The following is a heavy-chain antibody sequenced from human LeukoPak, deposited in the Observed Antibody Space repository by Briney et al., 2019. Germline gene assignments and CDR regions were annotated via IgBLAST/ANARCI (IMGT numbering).Heavy chain of an antibody. Sequence: ASVKVSCKASGYTFTNYAINWVRQAPGQGLEWMGWINTNTGNPTYAQGFTGRFVFSLDNSVSTAYLQISSLKAEDTAVYYCAREGAYYESSGYYYYFDSWGQGTLVTVSS. J-gene: IGHJ4*02. D-gene: IGHD3-22*01. CDR1: GYTFTNYA. CDR3: AREGAYYESSGYYYYFDS. V-gene: IGHV7-4-1*02. CDR2: INTNTGNP.